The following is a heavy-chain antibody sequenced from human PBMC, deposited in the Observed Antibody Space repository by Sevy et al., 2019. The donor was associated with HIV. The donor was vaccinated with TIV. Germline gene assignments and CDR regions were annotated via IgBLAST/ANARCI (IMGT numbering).Heavy chain of an antibody. CDR1: GFTFSSYG. CDR2: IRYDGSNK. CDR3: AKDVRFLEWLLNSGNYFDY. Sequence: GGSLRLSCAASGFTFSSYGMHWVRQAPGKGLEWVAFIRYDGSNKYYADSVKGRFTISRDNSKNTLYLQMNSLRAEDTAVYYCAKDVRFLEWLLNSGNYFDYWGQGTLVTVSS. V-gene: IGHV3-30*02. J-gene: IGHJ4*02. D-gene: IGHD3-3*01.